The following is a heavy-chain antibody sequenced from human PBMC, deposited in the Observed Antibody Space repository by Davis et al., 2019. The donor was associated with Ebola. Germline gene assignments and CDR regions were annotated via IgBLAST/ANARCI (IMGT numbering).Heavy chain of an antibody. CDR1: GGSFSSHP. V-gene: IGHV1-69*13. D-gene: IGHD3-9*01. CDR3: ARDFDGGNYYFDY. Sequence: SVKVSCKTSGGSFSSHPISWVRQAPRQGLEWMGGIIPIFDTPHYAQKFQGRITITADASTSQAYMELSSLRSEDTATYFCARDFDGGNYYFDYWGPGTPVTVSS. J-gene: IGHJ4*02. CDR2: IIPIFDTP.